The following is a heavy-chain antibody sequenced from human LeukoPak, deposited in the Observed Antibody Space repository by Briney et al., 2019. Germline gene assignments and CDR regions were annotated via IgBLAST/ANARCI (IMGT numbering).Heavy chain of an antibody. Sequence: SETLSLTCTVSGGSISSYYWSWVRQTPGKGLEWIGEINHSGYTNDSPSLKSRVTLSIDTSREQFSLNLRSVTVADAGIYYCTRMTTGHDYWGQGTLVTVSS. D-gene: IGHD4-17*01. CDR1: GGSISSYY. J-gene: IGHJ4*02. CDR3: TRMTTGHDY. CDR2: INHSGYT. V-gene: IGHV4-59*12.